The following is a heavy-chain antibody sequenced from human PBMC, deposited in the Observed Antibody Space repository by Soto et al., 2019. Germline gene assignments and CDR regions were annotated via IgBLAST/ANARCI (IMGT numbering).Heavy chain of an antibody. CDR1: GFTCSSYA. CDR2: ISYDGSNK. CDR3: ARDSYGAQGY. D-gene: IGHD4-17*01. V-gene: IGHV3-30-3*01. J-gene: IGHJ4*02. Sequence: QVQLVESGGGVVQPGRSLRLSCAASGFTCSSYAMHWVRQAPGKGLEWVAVISYDGSNKYYADSVKGRFTISRDNSKNTLYLQMNSLRAEDTALYYCARDSYGAQGYWGQGTLVTVSS.